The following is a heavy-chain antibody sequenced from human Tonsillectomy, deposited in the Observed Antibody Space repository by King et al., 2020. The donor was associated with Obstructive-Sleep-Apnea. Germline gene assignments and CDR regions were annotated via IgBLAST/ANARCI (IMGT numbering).Heavy chain of an antibody. CDR2: IYPGDSDT. CDR3: ARLKGNGYSSFDS. CDR1: GYSFTNYW. D-gene: IGHD3-3*01. V-gene: IGHV5-51*01. J-gene: IGHJ4*02. Sequence: VQLVESGAEVKKPGESLKISCKGSGYSFTNYWIGWVRQMPGKGLEWMGIIYPGDSDTIYSPSFQGQVTISAEKSISTAYLQWSSLKASDTAMYYCARLKGNGYSSFDSWGQGTLVTVSS.